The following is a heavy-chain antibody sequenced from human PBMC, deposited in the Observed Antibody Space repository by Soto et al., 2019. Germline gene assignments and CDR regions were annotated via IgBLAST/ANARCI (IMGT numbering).Heavy chain of an antibody. CDR3: AREAGGYSYGPQEFDY. Sequence: GASVKVSCKASGYTFTNYGITWVRQAPGQGLEWMGWISAYNGNTNYAQKFQGRVTITADKSTSTAYMELSSLRSEDTAVYYCAREAGGYSYGPQEFDYWGQGTLVTVSS. CDR1: GYTFTNYG. V-gene: IGHV1-18*01. D-gene: IGHD5-18*01. CDR2: ISAYNGNT. J-gene: IGHJ4*02.